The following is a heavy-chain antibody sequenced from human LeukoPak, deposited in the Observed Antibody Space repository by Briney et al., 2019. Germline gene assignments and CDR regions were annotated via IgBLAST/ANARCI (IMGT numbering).Heavy chain of an antibody. CDR3: AREELLLWLTPPDY. J-gene: IGHJ4*02. D-gene: IGHD3-10*01. Sequence: SETLSLTCTVSGYSISSGYYWGWIRQPPGKGLEWIGSIYHSGSTYYNPSLKSRVTISVDTSKNQFSLKLSSVTAADTAVYYCAREELLLWLTPPDYWGQGTLVTVSS. CDR1: GYSISSGYY. CDR2: IYHSGST. V-gene: IGHV4-38-2*02.